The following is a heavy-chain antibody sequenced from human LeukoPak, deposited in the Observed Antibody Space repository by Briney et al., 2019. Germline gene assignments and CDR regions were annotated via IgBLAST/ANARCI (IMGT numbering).Heavy chain of an antibody. V-gene: IGHV4-59*01. D-gene: IGHD6-19*01. CDR2: IYYSGST. CDR3: ARVGRQWLVDVYWFDP. Sequence: KPSETLSLTCTVSGGSISSYYWSWVRQPPGKGLEWIGYIYYSGSTNYNPSLKIRVTISVDTSKNQFSLKLSSVTAADTAVYYCARVGRQWLVDVYWFDPWGQGTLVTVSS. CDR1: GGSISSYY. J-gene: IGHJ5*02.